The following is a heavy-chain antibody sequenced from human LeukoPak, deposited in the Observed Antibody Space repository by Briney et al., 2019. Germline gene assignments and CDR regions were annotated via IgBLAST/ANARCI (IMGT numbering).Heavy chain of an antibody. D-gene: IGHD4-23*01. CDR1: GYTLTELS. J-gene: IGHJ4*02. Sequence: ASVKVSCKVSGYTLTELSMHWVRQAPGKGLEWMGGFDPEDGETIYAQKFQGRVTMTEDTSTDTAYMELSSLRSEDTAVYYCAKGARGVTPVHYSDYWGQGILVTVSS. V-gene: IGHV1-24*01. CDR2: FDPEDGET. CDR3: AKGARGVTPVHYSDY.